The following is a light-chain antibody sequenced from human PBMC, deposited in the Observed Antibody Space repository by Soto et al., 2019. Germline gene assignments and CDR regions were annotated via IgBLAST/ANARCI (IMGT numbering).Light chain of an antibody. Sequence: EIVMTQSPATLSVSPGERATLSCRASQSVSSNLAWYQQKPGQAPRLLIYGATTRATGIPARFIGSGSGTEFTLTISSLQSEDFAVYCCQQYNNWPPVITFGQGTRLEIK. CDR2: GAT. CDR1: QSVSSN. CDR3: QQYNNWPPVIT. V-gene: IGKV3-15*01. J-gene: IGKJ5*01.